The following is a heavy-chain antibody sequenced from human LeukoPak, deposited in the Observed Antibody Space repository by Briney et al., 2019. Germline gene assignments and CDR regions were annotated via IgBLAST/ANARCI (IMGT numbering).Heavy chain of an antibody. J-gene: IGHJ4*02. Sequence: GGSLRLSCTASAISFSTYAMTWLRQAPGKGLEWVSSIHGSGGGTNYADSVKGRFTISRDNSNNTLYLQMNSLGTDDTAVYYCAREEEWELPDYWGQGTLVIVSS. V-gene: IGHV3-23*01. CDR2: IHGSGGGT. D-gene: IGHD1-26*01. CDR3: AREEEWELPDY. CDR1: AISFSTYA.